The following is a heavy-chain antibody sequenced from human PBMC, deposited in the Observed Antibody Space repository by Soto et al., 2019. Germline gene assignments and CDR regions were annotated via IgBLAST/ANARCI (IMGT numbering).Heavy chain of an antibody. J-gene: IGHJ4*02. Sequence: LRLSCAASGFTFSSYGMHWVRQAPGKGLEWVAVISYDGSNKYYADSVKGRFTISGDNSKNTLYLQLNGLRAEDTAVYYCARGGSRRLQLWFVFDYWGQGTLVTVSS. CDR3: ARGGSRRLQLWFVFDY. D-gene: IGHD5-18*01. CDR1: GFTFSSYG. CDR2: ISYDGSNK. V-gene: IGHV3-30*03.